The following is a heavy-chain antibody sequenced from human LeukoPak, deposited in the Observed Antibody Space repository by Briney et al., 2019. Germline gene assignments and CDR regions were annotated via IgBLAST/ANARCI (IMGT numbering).Heavy chain of an antibody. J-gene: IGHJ6*03. Sequence: ASVKVSCKASGYTFTSYYMHWVRQAPGQGLEWMGIINPSGGSTSYAQKFQGRVTMTRDTSTSTVYMELSSLRSEDTAVYYCARDRAVGPYYYYYMDVWGQGTMVTVSS. CDR3: ARDRAVGPYYYYYMDV. CDR2: INPSGGST. CDR1: GYTFTSYY. D-gene: IGHD1-26*01. V-gene: IGHV1-46*01.